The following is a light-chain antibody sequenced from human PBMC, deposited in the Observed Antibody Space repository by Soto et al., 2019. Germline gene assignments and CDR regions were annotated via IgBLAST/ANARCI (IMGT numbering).Light chain of an antibody. J-gene: IGLJ3*02. Sequence: QLVLTQSSSASASLGSSVTLTCTLSSGHSRYFIAWHQQPPGKAPRHLMKLEGGGSYIRGGGVHDRFSGSSTGADRYLTSAIHQSEDEADYHCETWDGNIQVFGGGTKLTVL. CDR2: LEGGGSY. CDR3: ETWDGNIQV. V-gene: IGLV4-60*03. CDR1: SGHSRYF.